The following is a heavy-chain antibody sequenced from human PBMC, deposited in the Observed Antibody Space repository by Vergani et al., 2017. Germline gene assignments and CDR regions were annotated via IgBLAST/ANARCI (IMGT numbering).Heavy chain of an antibody. CDR2: ISISSSYR. V-gene: IGHV3-21*01. CDR3: ARDRDIQLWSPSGMDV. J-gene: IGHJ6*02. D-gene: IGHD5-18*01. Sequence: EVQLVESGGGLVKPGGSLRLSCAASGFTFSSYSMNWVRPAPGKGLEWVSSISISSSYRYYADSVKGRFTISRDNAKNSLYLQMNSLRAEDTAVYYCARDRDIQLWSPSGMDVWAQGTTVTVSS. CDR1: GFTFSSYS.